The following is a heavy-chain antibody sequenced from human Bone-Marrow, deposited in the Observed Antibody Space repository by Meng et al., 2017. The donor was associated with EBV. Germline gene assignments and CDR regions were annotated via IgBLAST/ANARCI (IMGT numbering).Heavy chain of an antibody. CDR1: GGSISSSSYY. CDR2: IYYSGST. CDR3: ARHTEGNWFDP. D-gene: IGHD2-8*02. V-gene: IGHV4-39*01. J-gene: IGHJ5*02. Sequence: QLPLEESGPGLVNPSETLSLTCTVSGGSISSSSYYWGWIRQPPGKGLEWIGSIYYSGSTYYNPSLKSRVTISVDTSKNQFSLKLSSVTAADTAVYYCARHTEGNWFDPWGQGTLVTVSS.